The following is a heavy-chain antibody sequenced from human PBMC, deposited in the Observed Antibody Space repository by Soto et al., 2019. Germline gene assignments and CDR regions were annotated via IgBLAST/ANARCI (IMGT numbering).Heavy chain of an antibody. V-gene: IGHV3-23*01. D-gene: IGHD6-13*01. CDR1: GFTFSSYA. J-gene: IGHJ6*02. Sequence: LRLSCAASGFTFSSYAMSWVRQAPGKGLEWVSAISGSGGSTYYADSVKGRFTISRDNSKNTLYLQMNSLRAEDTAVYYCAKDPEGIAAAPWDYYYGMDVWGQGTTVTVSS. CDR2: ISGSGGST. CDR3: AKDPEGIAAAPWDYYYGMDV.